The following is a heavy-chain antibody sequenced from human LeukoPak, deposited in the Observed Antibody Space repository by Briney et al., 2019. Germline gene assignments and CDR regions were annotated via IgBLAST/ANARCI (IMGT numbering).Heavy chain of an antibody. J-gene: IGHJ2*01. CDR1: GFTFSSSA. CDR2: ISYDGSNK. Sequence: GGSLRLSCAASGFTFSSSAMHWVRQAPGRGLEWVAVISYDGSNKYYADSVKGRFTISRDNTKNTLYLQMNSLRAEDTSVYYCAREGLDWYFDLWGRGTQVTVSS. CDR3: AREGLDWYFDL. V-gene: IGHV3-30-3*01.